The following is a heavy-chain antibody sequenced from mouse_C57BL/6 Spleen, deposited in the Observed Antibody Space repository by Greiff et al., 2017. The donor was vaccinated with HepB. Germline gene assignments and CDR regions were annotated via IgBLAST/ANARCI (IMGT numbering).Heavy chain of an antibody. CDR3: VRQGIYYYGSSLDV. CDR1: GFSFNTYA. CDR2: IRSKSNNYAT. D-gene: IGHD1-1*01. Sequence: EVKLVESGGGLVQPKGSLKLSCAASGFSFNTYAMNWVRQAPGKGLEWVARIRSKSNNYATYYADSVKDRFTISRDDSESMLYLQMNNLKTGDTAMYYCVRQGIYYYGSSLDVWGTGTTVTVSS. J-gene: IGHJ1*03. V-gene: IGHV10-1*01.